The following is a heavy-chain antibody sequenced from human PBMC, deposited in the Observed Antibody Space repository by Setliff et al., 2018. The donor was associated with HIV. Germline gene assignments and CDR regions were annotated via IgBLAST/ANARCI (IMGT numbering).Heavy chain of an antibody. Sequence: GGSLRLSCAASGFTFSSYAMSWVRQTPGKGLEWVSFISNSAGSTYYSESVKGRFTISKDNSQNALYLQMNSLTDEDTAVYYCAKVFAFGVDGFDIWGQGTMVTVSS. CDR3: AKVFAFGVDGFDI. D-gene: IGHD3-10*01. J-gene: IGHJ3*02. CDR1: GFTFSSYA. CDR2: ISNSAGST. V-gene: IGHV3-23*01.